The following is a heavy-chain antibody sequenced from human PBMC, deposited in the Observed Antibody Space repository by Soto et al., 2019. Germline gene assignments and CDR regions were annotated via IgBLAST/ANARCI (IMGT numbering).Heavy chain of an antibody. CDR2: IIPIFGTA. Sequence: SVKFSWKASVGTFSSYAISWVRQAPGQGLEWMGGIIPIFGTANYAQKFQGRVTITADESTSTAYMELSSLRSEDTAVYYCARAGQKMATMNYGMDVWGQGATVTVSS. D-gene: IGHD5-12*01. V-gene: IGHV1-69*13. J-gene: IGHJ6*02. CDR1: VGTFSSYA. CDR3: ARAGQKMATMNYGMDV.